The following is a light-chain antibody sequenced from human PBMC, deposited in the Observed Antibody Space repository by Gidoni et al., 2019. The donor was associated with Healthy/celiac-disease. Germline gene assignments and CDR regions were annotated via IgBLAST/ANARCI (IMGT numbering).Light chain of an antibody. V-gene: IGLV1-47*01. CDR3: AAWDDSLSAVV. Sequence: QSVLTPPPSASGTPGQRVTISCSGSSSNIGRNYVYWYQQLPGTAPKLLIYRNNQRPSGVPDRFSGSKSGTSASLAISGLRSEDEADYYCAAWDDSLSAVVFGGGTKLTVL. CDR1: SSNIGRNY. J-gene: IGLJ2*01. CDR2: RNN.